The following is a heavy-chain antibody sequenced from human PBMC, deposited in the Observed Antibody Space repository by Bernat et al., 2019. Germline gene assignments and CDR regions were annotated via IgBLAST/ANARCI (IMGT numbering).Heavy chain of an antibody. CDR3: AKDTGYSSGWYHDAFDI. V-gene: IGHV3-30*18. Sequence: VQLLESGGGLVQPGGSLRLSCAASGFTFSSYGMHWVRQAPGKGLEWVAVISYDGSNKYYADSVKGRFTISRDNSKNTLYLQMNSLRAEDTAVYYCAKDTGYSSGWYHDAFDIWGQGTMVTVSS. CDR2: ISYDGSNK. J-gene: IGHJ3*02. D-gene: IGHD6-19*01. CDR1: GFTFSSYG.